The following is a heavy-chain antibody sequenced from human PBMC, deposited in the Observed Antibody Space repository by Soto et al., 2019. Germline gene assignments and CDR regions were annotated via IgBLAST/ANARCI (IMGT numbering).Heavy chain of an antibody. J-gene: IGHJ6*02. Sequence: TSETLSLTCAVYGGSFSGYYWSWIRQPPGKGLEWIGEINHSGSTNYNPSLKSRVTISVDTSKNQFSLRLSSVTAADTAVYYCARDATSHYYYYGMDVWGQGTTVTVS. CDR1: GGSFSGYY. CDR3: ARDATSHYYYYGMDV. CDR2: INHSGST. D-gene: IGHD5-12*01. V-gene: IGHV4-34*01.